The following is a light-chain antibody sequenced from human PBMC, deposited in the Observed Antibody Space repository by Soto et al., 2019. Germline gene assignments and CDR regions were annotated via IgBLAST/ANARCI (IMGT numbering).Light chain of an antibody. Sequence: QSALTQPASVSGSPGQSITISCTGTSSDVGNYNLVSWYQQYPGKAPKLMIYEVTKRPSGVSDRFSGSKSGNTASLTISGLQAEDEADYYCCSYAGSSSFYVFGTGTKVTDL. V-gene: IGLV2-23*02. CDR1: SSDVGNYNL. CDR2: EVT. J-gene: IGLJ1*01. CDR3: CSYAGSSSFYV.